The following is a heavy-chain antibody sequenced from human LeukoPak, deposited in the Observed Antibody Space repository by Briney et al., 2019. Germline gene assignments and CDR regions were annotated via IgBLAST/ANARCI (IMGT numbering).Heavy chain of an antibody. D-gene: IGHD6-19*01. CDR1: GFIFNDYA. CDR2: ISWNSGTI. CDR3: AKVAAYSSGWYDS. J-gene: IGHJ5*01. Sequence: GGSLGLSCAASGFIFNDYAMHWVRQAPGKGLEWVAGISWNSGTIAYADSVKGRFTISRDNAKNSLYLQMNSLRPEDMAFYFCAKVAAYSSGWYDSWGQGTLVTVSS. V-gene: IGHV3-9*03.